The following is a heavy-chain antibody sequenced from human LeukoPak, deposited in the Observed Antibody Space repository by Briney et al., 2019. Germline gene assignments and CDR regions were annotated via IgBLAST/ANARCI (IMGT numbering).Heavy chain of an antibody. V-gene: IGHV3-48*04. CDR1: GFTFSSYS. Sequence: GRSLRLSCAASGFTFSSYSMNWVRQAPGKGLEWVSYISSSSSTIYYADSVKGRFTISRDNAKNSLYLQMNSLRAEDTAVYYCARDKDWLVPQCFDYWGQGTLVTVSS. J-gene: IGHJ4*02. CDR2: ISSSSSTI. D-gene: IGHD6-19*01. CDR3: ARDKDWLVPQCFDY.